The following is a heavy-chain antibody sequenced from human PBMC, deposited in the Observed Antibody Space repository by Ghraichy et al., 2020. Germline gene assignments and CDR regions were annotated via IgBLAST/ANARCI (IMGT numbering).Heavy chain of an antibody. CDR1: GFTFRTYE. CDR3: VREAEGGAGYFDS. V-gene: IGHV3-48*03. J-gene: IGHJ4*02. D-gene: IGHD2-21*01. CDR2: IDNSGTII. Sequence: GGSLRLSCAASGFTFRTYEMNWIRQAPGKGLEWILYIDNSGTIIYYVDSVRGRFTMSRDNTKNSVFLEMTSLRADDTALYYCVREAEGGAGYFDSWGQGTLVTVSS.